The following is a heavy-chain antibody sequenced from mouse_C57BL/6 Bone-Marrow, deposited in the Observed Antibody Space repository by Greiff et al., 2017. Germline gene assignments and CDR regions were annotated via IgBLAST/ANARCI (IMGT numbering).Heavy chain of an antibody. J-gene: IGHJ2*01. D-gene: IGHD1-1*01. CDR1: GFTFSDYG. CDR3: ARRGIYYYGSSYLYYFDY. CDR2: ISSGSSTI. Sequence: EVNVVESGGGLVKPGGSLKLSCAASGFTFSDYGMHWVRQAPEKGLEWVAYISSGSSTIYYADTVKGRFTISRDNAKNTLFLQMTSLRSEDTAMYYCARRGIYYYGSSYLYYFDYWGQGTTLTVSS. V-gene: IGHV5-17*01.